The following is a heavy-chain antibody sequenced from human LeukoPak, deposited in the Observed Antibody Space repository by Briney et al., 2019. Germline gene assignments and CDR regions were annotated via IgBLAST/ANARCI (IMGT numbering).Heavy chain of an antibody. CDR3: AKDLKEYYYDSSGHDY. Sequence: GGSLRLSCAASGFTFSSYAMSWVRQAPGKGLEWVSAISGSGGSTYYADSAKGRFTISRDNSKNTLYLQMNSPRAEDTAVYYCAKDLKEYYYDSSGHDYWGQGTLVTVSS. J-gene: IGHJ4*02. V-gene: IGHV3-23*01. CDR2: ISGSGGST. CDR1: GFTFSSYA. D-gene: IGHD3-22*01.